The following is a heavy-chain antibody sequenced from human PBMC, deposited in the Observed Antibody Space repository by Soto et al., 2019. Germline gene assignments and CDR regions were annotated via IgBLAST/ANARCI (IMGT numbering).Heavy chain of an antibody. V-gene: IGHV4-34*01. J-gene: IGHJ4*02. Sequence: QVQLQQWGAGLLKPSETLSLTCAVYGGSFSGYHWTWIRQPPGRGLDWIGEITHSGSPNYNQSLKSRVTISVDTSKNQFSLNLRSVTAADTAVYYCARIPGSDYSDPHDYWGQGTLVTVSS. CDR3: ARIPGSDYSDPHDY. CDR2: ITHSGSP. D-gene: IGHD4-17*01. CDR1: GGSFSGYH.